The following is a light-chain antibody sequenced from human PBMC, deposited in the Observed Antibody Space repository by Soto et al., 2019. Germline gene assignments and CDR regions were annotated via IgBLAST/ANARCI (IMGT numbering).Light chain of an antibody. J-gene: IGLJ2*01. CDR1: SSDVGGYNY. CDR2: DVS. Sequence: QAVVTQPASVSGSPGQSITISCTGTSSDVGGYNYVSWYQQHPGKAPKLMIYDVSNRPSGVSSRFSGSKSGNTASLTISGLQAEDEADYYCSSYTISSTSIFGGGTKLTVL. CDR3: SSYTISSTSI. V-gene: IGLV2-14*01.